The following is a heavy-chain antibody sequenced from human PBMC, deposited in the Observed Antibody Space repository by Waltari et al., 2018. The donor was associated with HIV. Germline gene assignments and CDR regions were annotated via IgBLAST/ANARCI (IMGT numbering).Heavy chain of an antibody. Sequence: EVQLVESGGGLVQPGGSLRLSCAASGFTFSSYSMNWVRQAPGKGLEWVSYISSSSSTIYYADSGKGRFTISRDNAKNSLYLQMNSLRAEDTAVYYCARDQGGDCSSTSCYTFDYWGQGTLVTVSS. CDR1: GFTFSSYS. D-gene: IGHD2-2*02. V-gene: IGHV3-48*01. CDR2: ISSSSSTI. J-gene: IGHJ4*02. CDR3: ARDQGGDCSSTSCYTFDY.